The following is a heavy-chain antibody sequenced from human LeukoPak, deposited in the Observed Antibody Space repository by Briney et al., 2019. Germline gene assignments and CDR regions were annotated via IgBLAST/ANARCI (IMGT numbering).Heavy chain of an antibody. CDR1: GFTFSSYA. J-gene: IGHJ4*02. CDR3: AKDNSSSSFFDY. D-gene: IGHD6-6*01. V-gene: IGHV3-23*01. CDR2: ISGSGGST. Sequence: GGSLRLSCAASGFTFSSYAMSWVRQAPGKGLEWVSAISGSGGSTYYADSVKGRFAISRDNSKNTLYLQMNSLRAEDTAVYYCAKDNSSSSFFDYWGQGTLVTVSS.